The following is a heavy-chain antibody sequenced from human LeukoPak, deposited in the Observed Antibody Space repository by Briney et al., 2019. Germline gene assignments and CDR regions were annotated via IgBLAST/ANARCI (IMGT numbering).Heavy chain of an antibody. V-gene: IGHV1-2*02. D-gene: IGHD4-17*01. J-gene: IGHJ4*02. CDR3: ARSPSDYGDFIDY. Sequence: ASLKVSCKASGYTFTGYYMHWVRQAPGQGLEWMGWINPNSGGTNYAQKFQGRVTMTRDTSISTAYMELSRLRSDDTAVYYCARSPSDYGDFIDYWGQGTLVTVSS. CDR2: INPNSGGT. CDR1: GYTFTGYY.